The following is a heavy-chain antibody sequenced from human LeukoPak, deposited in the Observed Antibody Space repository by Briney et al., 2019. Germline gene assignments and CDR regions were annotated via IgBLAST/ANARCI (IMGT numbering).Heavy chain of an antibody. CDR2: ISSSGSTI. V-gene: IGHV3-48*03. CDR3: ARQIRWYTAFDI. D-gene: IGHD4-23*01. CDR1: GFTFSSHE. Sequence: GGSLRLSCAASGFTFSSHEMNWVRQAPGKGLEWVSYISSSGSTIYYADSVKGRFTISRDNAKNSLYLQMNSLRAEDTAVYYCARQIRWYTAFDIWGQGTMVTVSS. J-gene: IGHJ3*02.